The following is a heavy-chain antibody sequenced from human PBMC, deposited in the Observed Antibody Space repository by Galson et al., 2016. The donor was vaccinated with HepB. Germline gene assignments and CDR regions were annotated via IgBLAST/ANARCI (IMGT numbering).Heavy chain of an antibody. Sequence: SLRLSCAASGFTFSSYAMTWVRQAPGKGLEWVSGISGSGDSAYYGDSVKGRFTISRDNSQKTLYLQMNSLRAEDTAVYYCAREIKGRWYHSDHWGQGALVPVAS. CDR1: GFTFSSYA. CDR2: ISGSGDSA. D-gene: IGHD5-24*01. J-gene: IGHJ4*02. CDR3: AREIKGRWYHSDH. V-gene: IGHV3-23*01.